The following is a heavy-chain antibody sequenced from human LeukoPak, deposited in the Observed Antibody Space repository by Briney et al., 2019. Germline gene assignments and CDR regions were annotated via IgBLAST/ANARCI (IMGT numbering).Heavy chain of an antibody. CDR3: ARLRPSIGAAGTFDY. Sequence: PSETLSLTCSVSGGSMNSYYWSWIRQSPGKGLEWIGYIYYSGSTNYNPSLKSRVTISVDTSKNQFSLKLSSVTAADTAVYYCARLRPSIGAAGTFDYWGQGTLVTVSS. CDR2: IYYSGST. CDR1: GGSMNSYY. D-gene: IGHD6-13*01. V-gene: IGHV4-59*08. J-gene: IGHJ4*02.